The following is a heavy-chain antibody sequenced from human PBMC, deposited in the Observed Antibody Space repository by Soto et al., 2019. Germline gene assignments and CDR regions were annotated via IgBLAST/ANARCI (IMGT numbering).Heavy chain of an antibody. J-gene: IGHJ5*02. CDR2: LNAHSGGT. V-gene: IGHV1-2*02. CDR3: SKDLARHNPYWLDP. Sequence: SSVKVSCKASGFSFTGYYIHWLRQAPGQGLEWMGWLNAHSGGTEYAQKFQGRATLTRDTSIATAYLTLTSLTSDDTALYYLSKDLARHNPYWLDPSGEGT. D-gene: IGHD1-20*01. CDR1: GFSFTGYY.